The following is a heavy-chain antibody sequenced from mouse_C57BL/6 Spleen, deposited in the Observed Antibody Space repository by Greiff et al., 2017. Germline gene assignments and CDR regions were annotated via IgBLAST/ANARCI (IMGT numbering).Heavy chain of an antibody. CDR2: IDPETGGT. D-gene: IGHD2-4*01. CDR3: TRERKYDYDFDY. Sequence: QVQLQQSGAELVRPGASVTLSCKASGYTFTDYEMHWVKQTPVHGLEWIGAIDPETGGTAYNQKFKGKAILTADKSSSTAYMELRSLTSEDSAVYYCTRERKYDYDFDYWGQGTTLTVSS. V-gene: IGHV1-15*01. CDR1: GYTFTDYE. J-gene: IGHJ2*01.